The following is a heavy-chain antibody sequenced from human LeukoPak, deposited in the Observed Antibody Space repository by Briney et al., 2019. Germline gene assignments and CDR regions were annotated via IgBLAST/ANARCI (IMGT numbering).Heavy chain of an antibody. CDR1: GFTFSNYW. CDR2: ISGSGGST. CDR3: AKEDSRSRYFDY. V-gene: IGHV3-23*01. Sequence: GGSLRLSCAASGFTFSNYWMHWVRQSPGKGLEWVSAISGSGGSTYYADSVKGRFTISRDNSKNTLYLQMDSLRAEDTAVYYCAKEDSRSRYFDYWGQGTLVTVSS. J-gene: IGHJ4*02. D-gene: IGHD6-6*01.